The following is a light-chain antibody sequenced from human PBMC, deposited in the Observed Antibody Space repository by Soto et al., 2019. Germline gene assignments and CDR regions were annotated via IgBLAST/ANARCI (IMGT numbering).Light chain of an antibody. Sequence: EIVLTQSPGTLSFSPGERATLSCRASQSVSSSYLAWYQQKPGQAPRLLIYGASNRATGIPDRFSGSGSGKDFTLTISRLEPEDFAVYYCQQYGRSLLTFGHETKVEIX. CDR2: GAS. J-gene: IGKJ3*01. CDR3: QQYGRSLLT. V-gene: IGKV3-20*01. CDR1: QSVSSSY.